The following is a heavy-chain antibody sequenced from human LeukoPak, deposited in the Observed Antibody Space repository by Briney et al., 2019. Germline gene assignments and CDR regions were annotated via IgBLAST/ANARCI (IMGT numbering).Heavy chain of an antibody. CDR2: ISSSGRTI. Sequence: GRSLRLSCEASGFTFSNYEMNWVRQAPGKGLEWVSYISSSGRTIYYADSVKGRFTISRDNAKNSLYLQMNSLRAEDTAVYYCARVASRVIPDYWGQGTLVTVSS. CDR1: GFTFSNYE. D-gene: IGHD2-21*01. J-gene: IGHJ4*02. V-gene: IGHV3-48*03. CDR3: ARVASRVIPDY.